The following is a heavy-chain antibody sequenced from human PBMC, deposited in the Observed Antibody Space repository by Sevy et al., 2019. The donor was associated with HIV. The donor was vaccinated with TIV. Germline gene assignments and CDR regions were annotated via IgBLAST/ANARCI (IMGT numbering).Heavy chain of an antibody. D-gene: IGHD1-26*01. Sequence: SETLSLTCTVSGGSITSLYWNWIRQPPGKGLEWIANIYYNGHIKYNPSLKSRVTLSLDTSKNQFSLQLSSVTAADTAMYYCAGENAWGRGYSWGQGTLVTVSS. CDR2: IYYNGHI. V-gene: IGHV4-59*11. J-gene: IGHJ4*02. CDR1: GGSITSLY. CDR3: AGENAWGRGYS.